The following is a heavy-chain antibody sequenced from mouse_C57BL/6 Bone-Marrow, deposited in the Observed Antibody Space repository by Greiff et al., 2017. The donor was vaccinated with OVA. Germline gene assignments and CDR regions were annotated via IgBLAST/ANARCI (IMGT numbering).Heavy chain of an antibody. CDR3: TSYYGGTTWFAY. Sequence: QVQLQQSGAELAKPGASVKLSCKASGYTFTSYGISWVKQSPGQGLEWIGEIYPRSGNTYYNEKFKGKATLSADKSSSTAYMELRRLTSEDSAVYCCTSYYGGTTWFAYWGQGTLVTVSA. J-gene: IGHJ3*01. CDR2: IYPRSGNT. V-gene: IGHV1-81*01. D-gene: IGHD1-1*01. CDR1: GYTFTSYG.